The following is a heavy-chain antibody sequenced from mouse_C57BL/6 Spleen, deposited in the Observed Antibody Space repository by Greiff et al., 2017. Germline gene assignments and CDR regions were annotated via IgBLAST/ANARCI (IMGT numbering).Heavy chain of an antibody. Sequence: EVKLMESGGDLVKPGGSLKLSCAASGFTFSSYGMSWVRQTPDKRLEWVATISSGGSYTYSPDSVKGRFTISSDNAKNTLYLQMSSLKSEDTAMYYCARQGTEAWFAYWGQGTLVTVSA. J-gene: IGHJ3*01. V-gene: IGHV5-6*01. CDR2: ISSGGSYT. D-gene: IGHD3-3*01. CDR1: GFTFSSYG. CDR3: ARQGTEAWFAY.